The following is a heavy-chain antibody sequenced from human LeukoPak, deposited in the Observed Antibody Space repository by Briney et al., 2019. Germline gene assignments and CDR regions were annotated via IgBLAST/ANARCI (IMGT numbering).Heavy chain of an antibody. J-gene: IGHJ4*02. CDR3: ARGRYYYGSGSKNYYFDY. V-gene: IGHV3-30*03. CDR2: ISYDGINK. CDR1: GFTFSSFT. D-gene: IGHD3-10*01. Sequence: GGSLRLSCAASGFTFSSFTMHWVRQAPGKGLEWVAAISYDGINKYYADSVKGRFTISRDNSKYTLYMQMNSLRAEDTALYYCARGRYYYGSGSKNYYFDYWGQGTLVTVSS.